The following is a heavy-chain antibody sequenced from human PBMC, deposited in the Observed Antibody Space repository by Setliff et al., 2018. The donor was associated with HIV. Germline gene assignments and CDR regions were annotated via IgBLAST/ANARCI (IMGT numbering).Heavy chain of an antibody. CDR2: ISAYSGDT. CDR1: GYPFSGYG. D-gene: IGHD5-12*01. CDR3: ARGKTWLRFLDY. Sequence: ASVKVSCKASGYPFSGYGISWVRQAPGQGLEWMGWISAYSGDTNYAQKLQGRLTMTTDTSTSTAYMELRSLKSDGTAVYYCARGKTWLRFLDYWGQGTLVTVSS. V-gene: IGHV1-18*01. J-gene: IGHJ4*02.